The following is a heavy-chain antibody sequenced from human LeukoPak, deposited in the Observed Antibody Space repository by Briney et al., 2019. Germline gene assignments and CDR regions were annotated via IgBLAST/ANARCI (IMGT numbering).Heavy chain of an antibody. V-gene: IGHV4-39*07. CDR3: ARDSYSIVGKDGSQQLVNYFDY. D-gene: IGHD6-13*01. CDR2: IYYSGST. CDR1: GGSISSSSYY. J-gene: IGHJ4*02. Sequence: SETLSLTCTVSGGSISSSSYYWGWIRQPPGKGLEWIGSIYYSGSTNYNPSLKSRVTISVDKSKNQFSLKLSSVTAADTAVYYCARDSYSIVGKDGSQQLVNYFDYWGQGTLVTVSS.